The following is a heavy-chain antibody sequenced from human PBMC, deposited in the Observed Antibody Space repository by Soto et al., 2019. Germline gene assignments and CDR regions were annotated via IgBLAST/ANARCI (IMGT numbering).Heavy chain of an antibody. CDR2: IYPGDSDT. J-gene: IGHJ6*02. CDR3: ASGVSMDYYGMDV. CDR1: GYSFTSYW. D-gene: IGHD3-10*01. V-gene: IGHV5-51*01. Sequence: PGESLKISCKGSGYSFTSYWIGWVRQMPGKGLEWMGIIYPGDSDTRYSPSLQGQVTISADKSISTAYLQWSSLKDSDTAMYYCASGVSMDYYGMDVWGQGTTVTVSS.